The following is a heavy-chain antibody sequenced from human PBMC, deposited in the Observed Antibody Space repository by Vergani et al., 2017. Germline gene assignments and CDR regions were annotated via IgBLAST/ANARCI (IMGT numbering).Heavy chain of an antibody. D-gene: IGHD3-3*01. CDR2: INPIFGTA. CDR3: ARARAPFWSGSLSY. CDR1: GYTFTGYY. Sequence: QVQLVQSGAEVKKPGASVKVSCKASGYTFTGYYMHWVRQAPGQGLEWMGWINPIFGTANYAQKFQGRVTITADESTSTAYMELSSLRSEDTAVYYCARARAPFWSGSLSYWGQGTLVTVSS. V-gene: IGHV1-69*01. J-gene: IGHJ4*02.